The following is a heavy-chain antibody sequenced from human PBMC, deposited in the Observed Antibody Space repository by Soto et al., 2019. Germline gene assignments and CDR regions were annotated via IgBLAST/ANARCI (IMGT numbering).Heavy chain of an antibody. J-gene: IGHJ4*02. CDR1: GFTFSSYG. V-gene: IGHV3-30*18. Sequence: QVQLVESGGGVVQPGRSLRLSCAASGFTFSSYGMHWVRQAPGKGLEWVAVISYDGSNKYYADSVKGRFTISRDNSKNPLYLQMNSLRAEDTAVYYCAKDRNYYDSSGDYTPHGYWGQGTLVTVSS. CDR3: AKDRNYYDSSGDYTPHGY. CDR2: ISYDGSNK. D-gene: IGHD3-22*01.